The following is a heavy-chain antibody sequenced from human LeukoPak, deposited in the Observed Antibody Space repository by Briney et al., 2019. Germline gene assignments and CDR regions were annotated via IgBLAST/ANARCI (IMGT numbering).Heavy chain of an antibody. CDR1: GGSFSGYY. CDR3: ARGARGLYYDFWSGYSSVFGY. D-gene: IGHD3-3*01. V-gene: IGHV4-34*01. Sequence: SETLSLTCAVYGGSFSGYYWSWIRQPPGKGLEWIGEINHSGSTNYNPSLKSRVTISVDTSKNQFSLKLSSVTAVDTAVYYCARGARGLYYDFWSGYSSVFGYWGQGTLVTVSS. CDR2: INHSGST. J-gene: IGHJ4*02.